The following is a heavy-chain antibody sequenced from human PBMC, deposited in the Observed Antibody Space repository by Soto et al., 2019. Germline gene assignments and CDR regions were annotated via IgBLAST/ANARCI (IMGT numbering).Heavy chain of an antibody. V-gene: IGHV3-30*18. D-gene: IGHD4-17*01. Sequence: QVQLVESGGGVVQPGRSLRLSCAASGFTFSSYGMHWVRQAPGKGLEWVAVISYDGSNKYYADSVKGRFTISRDNSKNTLYLQMNSLRAEDTAVYYCAKDISPYYGDTIPFDYWGQGTLVTVSS. CDR1: GFTFSSYG. CDR2: ISYDGSNK. J-gene: IGHJ4*02. CDR3: AKDISPYYGDTIPFDY.